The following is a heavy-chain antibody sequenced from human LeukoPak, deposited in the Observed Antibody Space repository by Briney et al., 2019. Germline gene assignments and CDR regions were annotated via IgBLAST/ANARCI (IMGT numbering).Heavy chain of an antibody. D-gene: IGHD2-2*01. Sequence: SGGSLRLSCAASGFNFSRHWMSWARQAPGKGLEWVANIKQDGSEKHYVDSVKGRFTISRDHAKNSLYVQMNSLRAEDTAVYYCRNYCSSTSCYPTYYYYYMDVWGKGTTVTVSS. J-gene: IGHJ6*03. CDR3: RNYCSSTSCYPTYYYYYMDV. CDR2: IKQDGSEK. CDR1: GFNFSRHW. V-gene: IGHV3-7*01.